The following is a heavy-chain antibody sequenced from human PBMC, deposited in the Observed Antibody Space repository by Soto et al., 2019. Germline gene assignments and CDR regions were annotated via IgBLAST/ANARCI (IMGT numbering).Heavy chain of an antibody. CDR2: IYHSGST. J-gene: IGHJ4*02. D-gene: IGHD1-20*01. Sequence: SETLSLTCAVSGGSISSGGYSWSWIRQPPGKGLEWIGYIYHSGSTDYNPSLRGRVIISLHTSKSQFSLSLRSATAADTATYYCARGTRALITSFFAYWGQGIPVTVSS. CDR1: GGSISSGGYS. V-gene: IGHV4-30-2*02. CDR3: ARGTRALITSFFAY.